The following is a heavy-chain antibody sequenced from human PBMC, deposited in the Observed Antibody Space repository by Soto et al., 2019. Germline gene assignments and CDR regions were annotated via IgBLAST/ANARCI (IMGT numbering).Heavy chain of an antibody. V-gene: IGHV4-34*01. CDR1: GGSFSGYY. CDR2: INHSGST. Sequence: PSETLSLTCAVYGGSFSGYYWSWIRQPPGKGLEWIGEINHSGSTNYNPSLKSRVTISVDTSKNQFSLKLSSVTAADTAVYYCARDDYGDYALDYWGQGTLVTVS. J-gene: IGHJ4*02. CDR3: ARDDYGDYALDY. D-gene: IGHD4-17*01.